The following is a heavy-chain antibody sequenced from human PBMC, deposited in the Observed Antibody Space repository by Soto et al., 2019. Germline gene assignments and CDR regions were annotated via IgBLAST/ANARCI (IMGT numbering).Heavy chain of an antibody. CDR2: IYYSGST. V-gene: IGHV4-39*01. CDR3: ARPSPVYSYGLDY. Sequence: SETLSLTCTVSGGSISSSSYYWGWIRQPPGKGLEWIGSIYYSGSTYYNPSLKSRVTISVDTSKNQCSLKLSSVTAADTAVYYCARPSPVYSYGLDYWGQGTLVTVSS. D-gene: IGHD5-18*01. J-gene: IGHJ4*02. CDR1: GGSISSSSYY.